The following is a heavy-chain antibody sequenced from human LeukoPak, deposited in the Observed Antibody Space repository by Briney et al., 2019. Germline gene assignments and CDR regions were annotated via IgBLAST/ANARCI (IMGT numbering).Heavy chain of an antibody. J-gene: IGHJ4*02. CDR1: GYTFSSYS. V-gene: IGHV3-48*04. CDR3: ASGIQEIDY. Sequence: SGGSLRLSCAATGYTFSSYSMNWVRQAPGKGLEWVSYISSSSRTIYYADSVKGRFTISRGNAKKSLYLQMNSLRAEDTAVYYCASGIQEIDYWGQGTLVTVSS. CDR2: ISSSSRTI. D-gene: IGHD2-2*02.